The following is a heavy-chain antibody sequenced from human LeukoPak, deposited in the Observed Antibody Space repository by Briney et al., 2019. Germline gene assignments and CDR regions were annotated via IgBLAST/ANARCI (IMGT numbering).Heavy chain of an antibody. D-gene: IGHD2-15*01. CDR1: GFTFSDYY. CDR3: ARVWGYCSGGTCYSIPFDY. J-gene: IGHJ4*02. CDR2: ISSSGSTI. V-gene: IGHV3-11*04. Sequence: GKSLRLSCAASGFTFSDYYMSWIRQAPGKGLEWVSYISSSGSTIYYADSVKGRFTISRDNAKNSLYLQMNSLRAEDTAVYYCARVWGYCSGGTCYSIPFDYWGQGTLVTVSS.